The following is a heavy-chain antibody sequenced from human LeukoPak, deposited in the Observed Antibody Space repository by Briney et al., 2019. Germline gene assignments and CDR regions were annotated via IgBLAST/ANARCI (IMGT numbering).Heavy chain of an antibody. CDR3: ARDEYEYAGSFDL. CDR2: MYRDGRT. V-gene: IGHV3-66*01. CDR1: GLTVSRNF. J-gene: IGHJ5*02. D-gene: IGHD2-8*01. Sequence: PGGSLRLSCAASGLTVSRNFMSWVRQAPGKGLEWVSVMYRDGRTYYADSVKGRFTISRDNSKNSLYLQMNSLRAEDTAVYYCARDEYEYAGSFDLWGQGTLVTVSS.